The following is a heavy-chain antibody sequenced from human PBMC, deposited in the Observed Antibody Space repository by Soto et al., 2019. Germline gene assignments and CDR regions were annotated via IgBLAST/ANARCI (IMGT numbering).Heavy chain of an antibody. CDR3: ARTTYTTSNYFDY. J-gene: IGHJ4*01. V-gene: IGHV4-59*01. CDR1: GGSITSYY. Sequence: PXATLSLTSTVSGGSITSYYWSWIRQPPGKGLEWIAYIYYRGSNTYNPSLESRVTMSVDTSKNQSSLNLSSVTAADTAVYYCARTTYTTSNYFDYWGQGTLVTV. CDR2: IYYRGSN. D-gene: IGHD2-2*02.